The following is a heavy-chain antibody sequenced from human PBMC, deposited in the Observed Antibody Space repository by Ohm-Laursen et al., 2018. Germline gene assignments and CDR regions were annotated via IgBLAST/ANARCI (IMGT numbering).Heavy chain of an antibody. D-gene: IGHD5-24*01. CDR1: GFTFSSYA. CDR2: ISSSSSYI. V-gene: IGHV3-21*04. J-gene: IGHJ5*02. Sequence: GSLRLSCTATGFTFSSYAMSWVRQAPGKGLEWVSSISSSSSYIYYADSVKGRFTISRDNAKNSLYLQMNSLRAEDTAVYYCARVSRGTLQSPWGQGTLVTVSS. CDR3: ARVSRGTLQSP.